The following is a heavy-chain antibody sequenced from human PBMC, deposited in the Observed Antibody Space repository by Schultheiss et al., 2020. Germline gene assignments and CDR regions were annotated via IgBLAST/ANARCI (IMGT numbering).Heavy chain of an antibody. CDR2: ISSSSSYI. Sequence: GESLKISCAASGFTFSSYGMHWVRQAPGKGLEWVSSISSSSSYIYYADSVKGRFTISRDNAKNSLYLQMNSLRAEDTAVYYCARESSANGDALDYWGQGTLVTVSS. J-gene: IGHJ4*02. V-gene: IGHV3-21*01. CDR3: ARESSANGDALDY. CDR1: GFTFSSYG. D-gene: IGHD4-17*01.